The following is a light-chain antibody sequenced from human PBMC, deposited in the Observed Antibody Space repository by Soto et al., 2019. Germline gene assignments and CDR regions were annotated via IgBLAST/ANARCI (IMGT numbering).Light chain of an antibody. V-gene: IGKV1-5*01. CDR2: DVS. CDR3: QQDDSYYT. J-gene: IGKJ2*01. Sequence: DIQMTQSPSTLSVSVGDRVTITCRASQSISNWLAWYQQKPGKAPTLLIYDVSRLESGVPSRFSGSGSGTDFTLTSNSLQPDDFANYYCQQDDSYYTFGQGTKVAIK. CDR1: QSISNW.